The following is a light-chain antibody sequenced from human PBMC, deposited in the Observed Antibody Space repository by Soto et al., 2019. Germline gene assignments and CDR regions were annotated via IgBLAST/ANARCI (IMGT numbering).Light chain of an antibody. V-gene: IGKV3-15*01. Sequence: EIVMTQSPATLSLSPGERATLSCRASQSVGTNLAWYQQKPGQAPRLLIYGASTRATGLPARFSGRVSGAEFTLTISSLQSEDFAVYYCQHYNNWPLTFGAGTKVEIK. CDR1: QSVGTN. CDR2: GAS. J-gene: IGKJ4*01. CDR3: QHYNNWPLT.